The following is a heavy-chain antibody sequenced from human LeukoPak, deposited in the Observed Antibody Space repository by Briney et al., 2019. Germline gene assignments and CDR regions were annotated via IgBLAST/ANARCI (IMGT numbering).Heavy chain of an antibody. J-gene: IGHJ4*02. Sequence: GGSLRPSCAASGFTFSSYSMNWVRQAPGKGLVWVSIINTDTRGTYYADSVKGRFTISRDNAKNTLYLQMNSLRAEDTAVYYCARAGAYHFDNWGQGTLVTVSS. V-gene: IGHV3-74*01. D-gene: IGHD3-16*01. CDR2: INTDTRGT. CDR1: GFTFSSYS. CDR3: ARAGAYHFDN.